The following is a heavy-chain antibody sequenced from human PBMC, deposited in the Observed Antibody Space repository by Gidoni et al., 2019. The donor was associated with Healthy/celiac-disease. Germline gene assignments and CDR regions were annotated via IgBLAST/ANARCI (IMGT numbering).Heavy chain of an antibody. V-gene: IGHV1-3*01. CDR1: GYTFTSYA. J-gene: IGHJ4*02. Sequence: QVQLVQSGAEVKKPGASLKVSCKASGYTFTSYAMHWVRQAPGQRLEWMGWINAGNGNTKYSQKFQGRVTITRDTSASTAYMELSSLRSEDTAVYYCARDQIAAAGTGVLYYFDYWGQGTLVTVSS. CDR3: ARDQIAAAGTGVLYYFDY. D-gene: IGHD6-13*01. CDR2: INAGNGNT.